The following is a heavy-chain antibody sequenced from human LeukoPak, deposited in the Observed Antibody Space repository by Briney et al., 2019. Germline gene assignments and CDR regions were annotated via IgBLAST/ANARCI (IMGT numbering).Heavy chain of an antibody. D-gene: IGHD3-22*01. V-gene: IGHV3-43*02. CDR1: GFXFHDYS. J-gene: IGHJ4*02. CDR3: AKGVNTVSFTFDY. CDR2: ISGDGVTT. Sequence: GGSLRLSCAASGFXFHDYSMHWVRQTPGKGLEWVSVISGDGVTTHYADSVKGRFTISRDNSKDSLYLQMDSLRAEDTAVYFCAKGVNTVSFTFDYWGQGTLVTVSS.